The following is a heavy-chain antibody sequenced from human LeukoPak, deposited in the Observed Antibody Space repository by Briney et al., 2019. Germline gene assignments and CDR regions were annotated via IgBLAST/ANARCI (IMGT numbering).Heavy chain of an antibody. D-gene: IGHD6-6*01. Sequence: SETLSLTCSVSGGSIRSSSYYWGWIRQPPGKGLEWIGRIYTSGSTNYNPSLKSRVTMSVDTSKNQFSLKLSSVTAADTAVYYCARARYSSSSGWFDPWGQGTLVTVSS. CDR3: ARARYSSSSGWFDP. CDR1: GGSIRSSSYY. CDR2: IYTSGST. J-gene: IGHJ5*02. V-gene: IGHV4-39*07.